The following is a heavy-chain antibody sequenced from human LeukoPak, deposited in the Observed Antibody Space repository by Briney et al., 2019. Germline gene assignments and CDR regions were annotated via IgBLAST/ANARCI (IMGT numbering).Heavy chain of an antibody. CDR3: ARDYSYSSSFFDS. CDR2: ISYDGRNI. D-gene: IGHD5-18*01. CDR1: GFTFTLHA. J-gene: IGHJ4*02. Sequence: GGSLRLSCAGSGFTFTLHAMHWVPQAPGKGLEWAAVISYDGRNIDYGDSVKGRFTISRDNSRNTVYLQMNGLRADDTAVYYCARDYSYSSSFFDSWGQGTLVTVSS. V-gene: IGHV3-30*03.